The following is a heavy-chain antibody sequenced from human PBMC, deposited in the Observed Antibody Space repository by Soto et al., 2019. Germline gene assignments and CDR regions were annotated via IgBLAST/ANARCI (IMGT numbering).Heavy chain of an antibody. D-gene: IGHD1-26*01. CDR3: ARDTGGSYDY. J-gene: IGHJ4*02. CDR2: TRDKPNNYAA. Sequence: EGQLVQSGGGLVQPGGSLRLSCTASGFAFDDYYMDWFRQVPGKGLEWIGRTRDKPNNYAAEYVASVKGRFTISRDASKDSMYLQINTVKTEDTAVYYCARDTGGSYDYWGQGALVIVSS. CDR1: GFAFDDYY. V-gene: IGHV3-72*01.